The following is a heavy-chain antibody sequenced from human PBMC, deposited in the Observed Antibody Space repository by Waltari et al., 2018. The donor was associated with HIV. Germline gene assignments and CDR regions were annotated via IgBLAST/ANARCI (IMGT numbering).Heavy chain of an antibody. D-gene: IGHD1-26*01. CDR2: IIPIFGTA. J-gene: IGHJ4*02. CDR1: GGTFSSSA. V-gene: IGHV1-69*12. Sequence: QVQLVQSGAAVKKPGPSVKVSCKASGGTFSSSANSWVRQAPGQGLEWMGGIIPIFGTANYAQKFQGRVTITADESTSTAYMELSSLRSEDTAVYYCASLPGRGWERDYWGQGTLVTVSS. CDR3: ASLPGRGWERDY.